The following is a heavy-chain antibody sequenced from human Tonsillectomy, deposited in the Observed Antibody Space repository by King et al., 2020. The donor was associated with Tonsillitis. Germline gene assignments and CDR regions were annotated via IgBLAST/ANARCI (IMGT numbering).Heavy chain of an antibody. D-gene: IGHD2-21*01. CDR2: INHGGTT. J-gene: IGHJ2*01. CDR3: ARRTRGPIAEVIAAVCWYFDL. Sequence: VQLQQWGAGLLKPSETLSLTCAVSGGSFSDYYWSWIRQPPGTGLEWIGEINHGGTTSHNPSLKSRVTMLVDTSKNQFSLKLSSVTAADTAVYYCARRTRGPIAEVIAAVCWYFDLWGRGTLVTVSS. V-gene: IGHV4-34*01. CDR1: GGSFSDYY.